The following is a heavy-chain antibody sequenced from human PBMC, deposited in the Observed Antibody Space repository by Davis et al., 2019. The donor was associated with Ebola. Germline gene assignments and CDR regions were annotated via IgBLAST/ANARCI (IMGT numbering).Heavy chain of an antibody. CDR1: GYTFTSYY. V-gene: IGHV1-46*01. CDR3: ARSNRAYCGGDCYSAFDI. D-gene: IGHD2-21*01. CDR2: INPSGGST. Sequence: ASVKVSCKASGYTFTSYYMHWVRQAPGQGLEWMGIINPSGGSTSYAQKFQGRVTMTRDTSTSTVYMELSSLRSEDTAVYYCARSNRAYCGGDCYSAFDIWGQGTMVTVSS. J-gene: IGHJ3*02.